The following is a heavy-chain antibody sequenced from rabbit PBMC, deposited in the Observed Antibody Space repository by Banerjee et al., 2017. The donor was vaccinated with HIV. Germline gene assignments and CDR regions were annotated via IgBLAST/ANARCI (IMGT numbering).Heavy chain of an antibody. CDR3: ARDLAGAIGWNFNL. Sequence: QEQLVESGGDLVKPGASLTLTCTASGFSFSNKYVMCWVRQAPGKGLEWIACINTSSGNIVYATWAKGRFTISKTSWTTVTLQMTSLTAADTATYFCARDLAGAIGWNFNLWGPGTLVTVS. V-gene: IGHV1S45*01. CDR2: INTSSGNI. J-gene: IGHJ4*01. D-gene: IGHD4-1*01. CDR1: GFSFSNKYV.